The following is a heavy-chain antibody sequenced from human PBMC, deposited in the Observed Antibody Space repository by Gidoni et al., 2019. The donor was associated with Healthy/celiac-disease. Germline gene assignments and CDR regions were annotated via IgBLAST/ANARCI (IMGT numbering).Heavy chain of an antibody. Sequence: QVQLVQSGGGVVQPWRSLSLSCASSRFTFSSYGLHWVRQAPGKGLEWVAVISYDGSNKYYADSVKGRFTISRDNSKNTLYLQMNSLRAEDTAVYYCAKMGLIVATIHRVYYFDYWGQGTLVTVSS. J-gene: IGHJ4*02. D-gene: IGHD5-12*01. CDR1: RFTFSSYG. CDR2: ISYDGSNK. V-gene: IGHV3-30*18. CDR3: AKMGLIVATIHRVYYFDY.